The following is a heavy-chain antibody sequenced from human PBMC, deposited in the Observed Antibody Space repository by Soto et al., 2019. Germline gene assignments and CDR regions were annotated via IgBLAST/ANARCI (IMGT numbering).Heavy chain of an antibody. D-gene: IGHD3-10*01. J-gene: IGHJ4*02. CDR2: IGTADDT. CDR1: GFTFSDYG. Sequence: GGSLRLSCAASGFTFSDYGLHWVRQIPGKGLEWVSTIGTADDTYYPGSVKGRFTISRENAKSSFYLQMNNLRAGDTAVYYCARARGGEWFGDLLSWGQGTLVTVSS. V-gene: IGHV3-13*01. CDR3: ARARGGEWFGDLLS.